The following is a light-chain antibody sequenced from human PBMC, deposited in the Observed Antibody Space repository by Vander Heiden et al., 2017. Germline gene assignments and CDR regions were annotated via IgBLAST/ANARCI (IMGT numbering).Light chain of an antibody. V-gene: IGKV1-9*01. CDR3: QQVNSFPRT. J-gene: IGKJ1*01. Sequence: DIQLTQSPSFLSASVGDRVTITCRASQDISSYLVWYQQKPGRAPKLLIYAASTLERGVPSRFSGSGSGTIFTLTITSLQPEDFATYYCQQVNSFPRTFGLGTKVEI. CDR2: AAS. CDR1: QDISSY.